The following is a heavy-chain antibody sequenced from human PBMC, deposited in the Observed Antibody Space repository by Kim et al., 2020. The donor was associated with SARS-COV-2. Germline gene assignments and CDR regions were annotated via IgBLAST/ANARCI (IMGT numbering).Heavy chain of an antibody. CDR3: ARDTGRYRGCEFDY. Sequence: ADSWKGRFTISRDNAKNSLYLQMNSLRAEDTAVYYCARDTGRYRGCEFDYWGQGTLVTVSS. J-gene: IGHJ4*02. D-gene: IGHD5-12*01. V-gene: IGHV3-11*06.